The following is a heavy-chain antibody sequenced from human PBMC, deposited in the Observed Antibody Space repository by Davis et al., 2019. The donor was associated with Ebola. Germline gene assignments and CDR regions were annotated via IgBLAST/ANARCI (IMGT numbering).Heavy chain of an antibody. CDR1: GYTFTGYY. CDR2: ISPYNGNT. J-gene: IGHJ4*02. Sequence: GESLKISCQGSGYTFTGYYMHWVRQAPGQGLEWMGWISPYNGNTKYAQKLQGRLTMTTDISTSTAYMELRSLRSDDTAVYYCAREKLGTVDYWGQGTLVTVSS. CDR3: AREKLGTVDY. D-gene: IGHD7-27*01. V-gene: IGHV1-18*04.